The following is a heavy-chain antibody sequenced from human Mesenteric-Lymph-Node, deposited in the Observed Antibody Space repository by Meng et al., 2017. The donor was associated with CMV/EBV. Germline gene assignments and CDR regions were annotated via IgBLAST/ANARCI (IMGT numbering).Heavy chain of an antibody. Sequence: GGSLRLSCAASGFNLITYALHWVRQAPGKGLEWVAIISSDGSIIHYADSVKGRFTISRDNSRNTLYLQMNSLRPEDTAMYYCARDIGNFDYWGQGTLVPVSS. J-gene: IGHJ4*02. CDR2: ISSDGSII. D-gene: IGHD1-14*01. CDR1: GFNLITYA. V-gene: IGHV3-30-3*01. CDR3: ARDIGNFDY.